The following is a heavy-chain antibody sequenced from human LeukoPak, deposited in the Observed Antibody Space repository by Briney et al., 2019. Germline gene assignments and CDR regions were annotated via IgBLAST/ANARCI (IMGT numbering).Heavy chain of an antibody. D-gene: IGHD6-6*01. CDR2: ISTYNGNT. CDR1: GYTFTKYG. CDR3: AGTAYSSSSFSFIVPETPGFDP. V-gene: IGHV1-18*01. Sequence: GASVKVSCKASGYTFTKYGITWVRQAPGQGLEWMGWISTYNGNTNYAQKFQGRVTITTDESTSTAYMELSSLRSEDTAVYYCAGTAYSSSSFSFIVPETPGFDPWGQGTLVTVSS. J-gene: IGHJ5*02.